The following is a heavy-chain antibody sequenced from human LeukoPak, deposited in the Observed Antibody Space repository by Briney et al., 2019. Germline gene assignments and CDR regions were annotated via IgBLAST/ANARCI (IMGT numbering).Heavy chain of an antibody. CDR2: LYYSGSP. CDR3: ARGLTAYSSWSRCFDH. CDR1: RGSISSYY. J-gene: IGHJ5*02. Sequence: SETLSLTCSVSRGSISSYYWSWIRQPPGKGLEWIVYLYYSGSPNYNPSLRSRVTISVDTSKSQFSLKLSSVTAADTAIYYCARGLTAYSSWSRCFDHWGQGTLVTVSS. V-gene: IGHV4-59*01. D-gene: IGHD6-19*01.